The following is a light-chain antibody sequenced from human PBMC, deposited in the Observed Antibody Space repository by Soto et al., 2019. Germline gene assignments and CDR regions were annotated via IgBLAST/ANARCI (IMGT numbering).Light chain of an antibody. J-gene: IGKJ1*01. Sequence: DIQMTQSPSTLSASVGDSVTITCRASQSISSSLAWYQQRPGKAPKLLIYDASSLESGVPSRFSGSGSGTEFTLTINSLQPDDFATYYCQQYNSYWTFGQGTKVDIK. CDR3: QQYNSYWT. CDR2: DAS. CDR1: QSISSS. V-gene: IGKV1-5*01.